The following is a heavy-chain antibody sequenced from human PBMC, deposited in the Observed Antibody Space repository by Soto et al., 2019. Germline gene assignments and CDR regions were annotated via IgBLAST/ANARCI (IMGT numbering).Heavy chain of an antibody. D-gene: IGHD5-18*01. CDR2: ISSDGTEK. V-gene: IGHV3-30*04. Sequence: QVQLVESGGGVAQPGRSLRLFCAASGFTLSSYSLHWVRQSPGKGLEWVAAISSDGTEKHYADSAKGRFTISRDNSKNTLSLQLNSLRTEDTAVYYCARMFGFSYGPANRGMDVWGQGTTVTVSS. CDR3: ARMFGFSYGPANRGMDV. CDR1: GFTLSSYS. J-gene: IGHJ6*02.